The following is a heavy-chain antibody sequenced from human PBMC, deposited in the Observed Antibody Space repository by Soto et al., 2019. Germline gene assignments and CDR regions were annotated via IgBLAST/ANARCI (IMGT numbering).Heavy chain of an antibody. J-gene: IGHJ6*03. V-gene: IGHV4-59*01. Sequence: SETLSLTCTVSGGSISSYYWSWIRQPPGEGLEWIGYIYYSGSTNYNPSLKSRVTISVDTSKNQFSLKLSSVTAADTAVYYCARVRKGAYYYMDVWGKGTTVTVSS. CDR2: IYYSGST. CDR3: ARVRKGAYYYMDV. D-gene: IGHD3-16*01. CDR1: GGSISSYY.